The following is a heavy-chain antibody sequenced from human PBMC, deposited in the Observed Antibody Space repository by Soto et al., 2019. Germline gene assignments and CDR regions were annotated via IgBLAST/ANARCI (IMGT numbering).Heavy chain of an antibody. J-gene: IGHJ4*02. CDR2: INPSGGST. CDR1: GYTFTSYY. CDR3: AASYGSGYRAFDY. D-gene: IGHD3-10*01. V-gene: IGHV1-46*01. Sequence: ASVKVSCKASGYTFTSYYMHWVRQAPGQGLEWMGIINPSGGSTSYAQKFQGRVTMTRDKSTNTAYMQLSSLRSEDTAIYYCAASYGSGYRAFDYWGQGALVTVSS.